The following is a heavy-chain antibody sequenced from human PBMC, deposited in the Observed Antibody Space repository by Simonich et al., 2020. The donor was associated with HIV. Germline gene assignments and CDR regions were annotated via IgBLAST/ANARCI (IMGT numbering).Heavy chain of an antibody. J-gene: IGHJ4*02. CDR3: AHSPGGGSGSYYNYFDY. D-gene: IGHD3-10*01. Sequence: QITLKESGPTLVKPTQTLTLTCTFSGFSLSTSGVGVGWIRQPPGKALEWLALIYWDDDKRYSPSLKSRLTINKDTSKNQVVLTMTNMDPVDTATYYCAHSPGGGSGSYYNYFDYWGQGTLVTVSS. V-gene: IGHV2-5*02. CDR2: IYWDDDK. CDR1: GFSLSTSGVG.